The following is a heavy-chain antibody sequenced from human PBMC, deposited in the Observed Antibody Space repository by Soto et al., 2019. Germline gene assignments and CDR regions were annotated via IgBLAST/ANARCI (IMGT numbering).Heavy chain of an antibody. CDR1: GGSISSSSYY. J-gene: IGHJ4*02. CDR3: ASSADSGSYLGFDY. Sequence: SETLSLTCTVSGGSISSSSYYWGWIRQPPGKGLEWIGSIYYSGSTYYNPTLKSRVTISVDTSKNQFSLKLSSVTAADTTVYYGASSADSGSYLGFDYWGQGTLVTVSS. CDR2: IYYSGST. D-gene: IGHD1-26*01. V-gene: IGHV4-39*07.